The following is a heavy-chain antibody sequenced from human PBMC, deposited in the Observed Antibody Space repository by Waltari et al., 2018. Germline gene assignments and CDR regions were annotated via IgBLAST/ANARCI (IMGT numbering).Heavy chain of an antibody. Sequence: QVQLQESGPGLVKPSETLSLTCSVSGGSISSYYWNWIRQPAGKGLEWIGRIYSSGSTNYNPSLKSRVTMSVDKSKNHFSLKLSSVTAADTAVYYCAWGVVAAPYDYWGQGTLVTVSS. D-gene: IGHD6-25*01. CDR3: AWGVVAAPYDY. J-gene: IGHJ4*02. CDR1: GGSISSYY. CDR2: IYSSGST. V-gene: IGHV4-4*07.